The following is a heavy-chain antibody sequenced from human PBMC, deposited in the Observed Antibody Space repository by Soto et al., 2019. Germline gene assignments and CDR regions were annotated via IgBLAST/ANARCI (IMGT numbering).Heavy chain of an antibody. Sequence: ASVKVSCKASRYSFTDYHIHWVRQAPGQGLEWLGRINPKSGGTSTAQKFQGWVTMTTDASTSTASMELTRLTSDDTAIYYCARGDSTDCSNGVCSFFYNHDMDVWGQGTTVTAP. D-gene: IGHD2-8*01. V-gene: IGHV1-2*04. CDR3: ARGDSTDCSNGVCSFFYNHDMDV. CDR2: INPKSGGT. J-gene: IGHJ6*02. CDR1: RYSFTDYH.